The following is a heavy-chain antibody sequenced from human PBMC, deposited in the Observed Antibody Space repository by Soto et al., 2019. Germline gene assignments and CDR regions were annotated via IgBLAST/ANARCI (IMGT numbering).Heavy chain of an antibody. J-gene: IGHJ6*02. CDR1: GDSVSSNSAA. CDR3: ARAVGVGATVYYYGMDV. D-gene: IGHD1-26*01. Sequence: SQTLSLTCAISGDSVSSNSAAWNWIRQSPSRGLEWLGRTYYRSKWYNDYAVSVKSRITINPDTFKNQFSLQLNSVTPEDTAVYYCARAVGVGATVYYYGMDVWGQGTTVTVSS. CDR2: TYYRSKWYN. V-gene: IGHV6-1*01.